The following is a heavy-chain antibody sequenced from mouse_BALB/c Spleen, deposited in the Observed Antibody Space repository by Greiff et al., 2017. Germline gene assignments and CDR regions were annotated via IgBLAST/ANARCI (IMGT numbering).Heavy chain of an antibody. Sequence: EVKLVESGGGLVKPGGSLKLSCAASGFTFSDYYMYWVRQTPEKRLEWVATISDGGSYTYYPDSVKGRFTISRDNAKNNLYLQMSSLKSEDTAMYYCAREIGPHWCFDVWGAGAPRTASS. V-gene: IGHV5-4*02. CDR1: GFTFSDYY. CDR3: AREIGPHWCFDV. CDR2: ISDGGSYT. J-gene: IGHJ1*01.